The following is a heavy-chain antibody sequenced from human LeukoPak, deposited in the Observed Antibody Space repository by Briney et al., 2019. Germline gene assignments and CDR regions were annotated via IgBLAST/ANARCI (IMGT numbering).Heavy chain of an antibody. V-gene: IGHV1-2*02. D-gene: IGHD1-26*01. J-gene: IGHJ4*02. Sequence: GASVKVSCKASGYTFTGYYMHWVRQAPGQGLEWMGWINPCSGGTNYAQKFQGRVTMTRDTSISTAYMELSRLRSDDTAVYYCARDSSIVGAMGIDYWGQGTLVTVS. CDR2: INPCSGGT. CDR1: GYTFTGYY. CDR3: ARDSSIVGAMGIDY.